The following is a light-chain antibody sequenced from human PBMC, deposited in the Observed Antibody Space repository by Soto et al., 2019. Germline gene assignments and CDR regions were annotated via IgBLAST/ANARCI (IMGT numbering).Light chain of an antibody. CDR3: QQSYSTPYST. CDR1: QSISSY. J-gene: IGKJ3*01. Sequence: DIQMTQSPSSLSASVGDRVTITCRASQSISSYLNWYQQKPGKAPKLLIYAASSLQSGVPSRFSGSGSGTDFTLTISSLQPEDFATYYCQQSYSTPYSTVXPGTKVDSK. V-gene: IGKV1-39*01. CDR2: AAS.